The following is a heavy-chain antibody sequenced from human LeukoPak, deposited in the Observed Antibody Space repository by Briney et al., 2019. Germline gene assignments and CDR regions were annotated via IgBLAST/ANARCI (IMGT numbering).Heavy chain of an antibody. D-gene: IGHD3-16*02. J-gene: IGHJ5*02. CDR3: ARHRDIYDYVWGSYRHPPGCWFDP. Sequence: PSETLSLTCTVSGASISSSSHYWGWIRQPPGKGLEWIGTISYSGNTYYDPSLKSRLTISVDTSKNQFSLRLSSVTAADTAVYYCARHRDIYDYVWGSYRHPPGCWFDPWGQGTLVTVSS. V-gene: IGHV4-39*01. CDR2: ISYSGNT. CDR1: GASISSSSHY.